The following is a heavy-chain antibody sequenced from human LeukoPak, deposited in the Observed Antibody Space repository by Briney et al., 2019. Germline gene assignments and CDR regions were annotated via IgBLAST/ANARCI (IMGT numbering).Heavy chain of an antibody. CDR2: INPSGGST. CDR3: ARVSHGSTAPLYYYGMDV. CDR1: GYTFTSYY. Sequence: ASVKVSCKASGYTFTSYYMHWVRQAPGQGLEWMGIINPSGGSTSYAQKFQGRVTMTRDTSTSTVYMELSSLRSEDTAVYYCARVSHGSTAPLYYYGMDVWGQGTTVTVSS. V-gene: IGHV1-46*01. J-gene: IGHJ6*02. D-gene: IGHD4-17*01.